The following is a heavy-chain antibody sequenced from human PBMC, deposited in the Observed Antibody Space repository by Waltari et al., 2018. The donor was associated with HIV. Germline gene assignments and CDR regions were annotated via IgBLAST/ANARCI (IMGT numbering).Heavy chain of an antibody. J-gene: IGHJ4*02. D-gene: IGHD1-26*01. CDR3: ARDLFIVGRNSGAFDY. V-gene: IGHV3-48*03. CDR1: GFTFDDYE. CDR2: ISGSGRTL. Sequence: EVQLVDSGGGLVQPGGSLRLSCAAPGFTFDDYEMNWVRQAPGKALEWISYISGSGRTLYYADSVKGRFTISRDNAKNSLYLEMNSLRAEDTAVYYCARDLFIVGRNSGAFDYWGQGTLVTVSS.